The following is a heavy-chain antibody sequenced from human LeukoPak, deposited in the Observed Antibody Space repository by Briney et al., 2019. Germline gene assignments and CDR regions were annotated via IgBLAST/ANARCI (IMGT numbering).Heavy chain of an antibody. CDR3: ARDIVVVPAANNWFDP. CDR1: GYAFTSYG. V-gene: IGHV1-18*01. J-gene: IGHJ5*02. D-gene: IGHD2-2*01. CDR2: ISAYNGNT. Sequence: ASVKVSCKASGYAFTSYGVSWVRQAPGQGLEWMGWISAYNGNTNYAQKLQGRVTMTTDTSTSTAYMELRSLRSDDTAVYYCARDIVVVPAANNWFDPWGQGTLVTVSS.